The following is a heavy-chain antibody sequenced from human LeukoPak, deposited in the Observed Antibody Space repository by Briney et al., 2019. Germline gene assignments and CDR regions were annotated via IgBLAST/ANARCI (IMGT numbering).Heavy chain of an antibody. J-gene: IGHJ4*02. Sequence: SETLSLTCTVSGGSISSGGYYWSWIRQPPGKGLEWIGYIYHSGSTYYNPSLKSRVTISVDRSKNQFSLKLSSVTAADTAVYYCARDPGLPIGSSWYDYWGQGTLVTVSS. CDR1: GGSISSGGYY. CDR3: ARDPGLPIGSSWYDY. D-gene: IGHD6-13*01. CDR2: IYHSGST. V-gene: IGHV4-30-2*01.